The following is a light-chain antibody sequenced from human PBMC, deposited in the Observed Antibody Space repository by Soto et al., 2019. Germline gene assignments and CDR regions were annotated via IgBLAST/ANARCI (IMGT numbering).Light chain of an antibody. Sequence: EIVMTQSPSTLSVSPGERSTLAFRASQSVSSNLAWYQQKPGQAPRLLIYGASTRATGIPARFSGSGSGTEFTLTISNLQPEDFATYYCQQAASFPITFGQGTRLEIK. CDR1: QSVSSN. CDR3: QQAASFPIT. CDR2: GAS. J-gene: IGKJ5*01. V-gene: IGKV3-15*01.